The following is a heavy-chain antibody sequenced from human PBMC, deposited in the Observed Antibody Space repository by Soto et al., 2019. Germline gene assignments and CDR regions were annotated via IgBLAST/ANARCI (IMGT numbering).Heavy chain of an antibody. V-gene: IGHV1-18*01. J-gene: IGHJ4*02. Sequence: QVQLVQSGAELKKPGASVKVSCKASGYTFINYGISWVRQAPGQGLEWMGWISTDSAKTNYAQKVQGRVTMTTDTXXSTAYMEVRSLRSDDTAVYYCARATGNGYDRDFDYWGQGTLVTVSS. CDR2: ISTDSAKT. CDR3: ARATGNGYDRDFDY. CDR1: GYTFINYG. D-gene: IGHD5-18*01.